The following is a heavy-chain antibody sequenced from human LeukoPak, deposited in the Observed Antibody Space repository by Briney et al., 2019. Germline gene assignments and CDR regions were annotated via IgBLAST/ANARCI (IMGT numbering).Heavy chain of an antibody. Sequence: GRSLRLSCAASGFTFSSYAIHWVRQAPGKGLEWVAVISHDARNKYYADSVKGRFTISRDNSKNTLYRQMDSLRVEDTAVYYCAREGIYGLDYWGQGTLVTVSS. CDR3: AREGIYGLDY. CDR2: ISHDARNK. D-gene: IGHD3-16*01. CDR1: GFTFSSYA. V-gene: IGHV3-30*04. J-gene: IGHJ4*02.